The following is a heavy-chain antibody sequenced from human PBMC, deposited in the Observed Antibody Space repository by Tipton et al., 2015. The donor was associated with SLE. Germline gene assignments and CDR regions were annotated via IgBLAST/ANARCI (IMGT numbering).Heavy chain of an antibody. V-gene: IGHV4-34*01. J-gene: IGHJ4*02. CDR3: ARRPYYYGSGSYYNPFDH. Sequence: TLSLTCVVYGGSFSGYYWSWIRQPPGKGLEWIGEINHSGSTNYNPSLKSRVTISVDTSKNQFSLKLSSVTAADTAVYYCARRPYYYGSGSYYNPFDHWGQGTPVTVSS. D-gene: IGHD3-10*01. CDR2: INHSGST. CDR1: GGSFSGYY.